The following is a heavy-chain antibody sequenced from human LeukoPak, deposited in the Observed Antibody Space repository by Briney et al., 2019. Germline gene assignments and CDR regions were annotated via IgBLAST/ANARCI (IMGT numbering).Heavy chain of an antibody. CDR2: IYTSGST. V-gene: IGHV4-4*07. D-gene: IGHD2-2*01. CDR3: ASLSAAMSYFDY. CDR1: GGSVSSFY. J-gene: IGHJ4*02. Sequence: SETLSLTCTVSGGSVSSFYWTWIRQPAGKGLEWIGRIYTSGSTSYNPSLKSRVTISVDKSKNQFSLKLTSVTAADTAVYYCASLSAAMSYFDYWGQGTLVTVSS.